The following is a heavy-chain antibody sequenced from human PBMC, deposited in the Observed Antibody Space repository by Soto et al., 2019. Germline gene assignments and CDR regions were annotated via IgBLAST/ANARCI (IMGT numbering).Heavy chain of an antibody. J-gene: IGHJ4*02. Sequence: VQWVRQARGQRLEWIGWIVVGSGNTNYAQKFQERVTITRDMSTSTAYMELSSLRSEDTAVYYCAADYVDTAMVVDYWGQGTLVTVSS. CDR3: AADYVDTAMVVDY. D-gene: IGHD5-18*01. V-gene: IGHV1-58*01. CDR2: IVVGSGNT.